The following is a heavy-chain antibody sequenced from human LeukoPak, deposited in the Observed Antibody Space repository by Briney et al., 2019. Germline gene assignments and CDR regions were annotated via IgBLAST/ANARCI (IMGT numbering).Heavy chain of an antibody. Sequence: AGSLTLSCVVSGITLSNYGMSWVCQAPGQGLERVSGISERGGSTNYADSVKGRLIIFRDTSKNTLDLQMNSLRAEDTAVYYCARDYYYYYYMDVWGKGTTVTVSS. CDR1: GITLSNYG. CDR3: ARDYYYYYYMDV. V-gene: IGHV3-23*01. J-gene: IGHJ6*03. CDR2: ISERGGST.